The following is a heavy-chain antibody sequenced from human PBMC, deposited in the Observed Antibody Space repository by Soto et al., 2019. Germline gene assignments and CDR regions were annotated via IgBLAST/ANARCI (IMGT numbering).Heavy chain of an antibody. V-gene: IGHV1-24*01. Sequence: ASVKVSCKVSGYTLTELSMHWVRQAPGKGLEWMGGLDPEDGETIYAQKFQGRVTMTEDTSTDTAYMELSSLRSEDTAVYYCASCQISGTGYWFDPWGQGTLVTVSS. CDR1: GYTLTELS. CDR3: ASCQISGTGYWFDP. D-gene: IGHD2-15*01. J-gene: IGHJ5*02. CDR2: LDPEDGET.